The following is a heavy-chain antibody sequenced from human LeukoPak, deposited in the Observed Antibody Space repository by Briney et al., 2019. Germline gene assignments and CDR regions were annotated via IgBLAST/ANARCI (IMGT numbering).Heavy chain of an antibody. CDR1: GGSISITNYF. Sequence: SETLSLTCTVSGGSISITNYFWGWIRQPPGKGLEWIGTIYYSGSTYYNPSLKSRVTISVDTSKNQFSLKLSSVTAADTAVYYCATLDSPQYNWFDPWGQGTLVTVSS. J-gene: IGHJ5*02. CDR3: ATLDSPQYNWFDP. D-gene: IGHD5-18*01. V-gene: IGHV4-39*01. CDR2: IYYSGST.